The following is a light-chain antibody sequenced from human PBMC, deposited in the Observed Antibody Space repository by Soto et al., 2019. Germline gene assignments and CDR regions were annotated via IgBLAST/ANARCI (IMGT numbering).Light chain of an antibody. J-gene: IGLJ1*01. CDR1: SSDVGGYNY. CDR2: DVS. CDR3: SSYTSSSTYV. V-gene: IGLV2-14*01. Sequence: ALTQPASVSGSPGQSITISCTGTSSDVGGYNYVSWYQQHPGKAPKLMIYDVSNRPSGVSNRFSGSKPGNTASLTISGLQAEDEADYYCSSYTSSSTYVFGTGTKLTVL.